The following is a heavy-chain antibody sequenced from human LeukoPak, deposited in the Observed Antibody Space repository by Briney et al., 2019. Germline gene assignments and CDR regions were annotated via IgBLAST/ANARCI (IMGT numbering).Heavy chain of an antibody. V-gene: IGHV3-30*18. D-gene: IGHD3-10*01. CDR3: AKDQRSSGSYLSGAFDI. Sequence: GGSLRLSCAASGFTFSSYGMHWVRQAPDKGLEWVADISYDGSNKYYADSVKGRFTISRDNSKNTLYLQMNSLRAEDTAVYYCAKDQRSSGSYLSGAFDIWGQGTMVTVSS. J-gene: IGHJ3*02. CDR2: ISYDGSNK. CDR1: GFTFSSYG.